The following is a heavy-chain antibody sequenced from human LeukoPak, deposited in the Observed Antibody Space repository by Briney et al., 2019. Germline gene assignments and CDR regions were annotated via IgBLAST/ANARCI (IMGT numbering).Heavy chain of an antibody. CDR1: GFMFGSFW. J-gene: IGHJ4*02. Sequence: GGSLRLSCAASGFMFGSFWMSWVRQAPGKGLEWVAKINQDGSEKHYVDSVKGRFTISRDNGKHSPYLQMNSLRAEDTAVYYCARDLTMVRGVSFDYWGQGTLVTVSS. V-gene: IGHV3-7*04. CDR3: ARDLTMVRGVSFDY. D-gene: IGHD3-10*01. CDR2: INQDGSEK.